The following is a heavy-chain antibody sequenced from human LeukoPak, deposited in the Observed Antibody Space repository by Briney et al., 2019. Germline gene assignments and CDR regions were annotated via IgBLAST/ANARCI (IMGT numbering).Heavy chain of an antibody. CDR2: IYYSGST. CDR1: GGSFSGYY. V-gene: IGHV4-34*01. D-gene: IGHD3-22*01. CDR3: ASTYYYLSSGYYYFDY. Sequence: SETLSLTCAVYGGSFSGYYWSWIRQPPGEGLEWIGSIYYSGSTYYNPSLKSRVTISVDTSKNQFSLKLSSVTAADTAVYYCASTYYYLSSGYYYFDYWGQGTLVTVSS. J-gene: IGHJ4*02.